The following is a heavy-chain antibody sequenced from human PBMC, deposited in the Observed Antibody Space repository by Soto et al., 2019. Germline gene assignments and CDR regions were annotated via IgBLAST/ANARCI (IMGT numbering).Heavy chain of an antibody. CDR2: INHSGST. V-gene: IGHV4-34*01. D-gene: IGHD2-21*02. CDR3: ARVCGGDCHYGMDV. Sequence: PSETLSLTCAVYGGSFSGYYWSWIRQPPGKGLEWIGEINHSGSTNYNPSLKSRVTTSVDTSKNQFSLKLSSVTAADTAVYYCARVCGGDCHYGMDVWGQGTTVTVSS. CDR1: GGSFSGYY. J-gene: IGHJ6*02.